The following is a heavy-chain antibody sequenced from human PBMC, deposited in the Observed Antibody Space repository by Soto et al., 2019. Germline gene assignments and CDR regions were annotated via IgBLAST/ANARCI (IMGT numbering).Heavy chain of an antibody. Sequence: GGSLRLSCAASGFTFSSYVMSWVRQAPGKGLEWVSAITGSGGDTYYADSVKGRFTISRDHSKNTLYLQMSSLRAEDTAFYYCAKGSPSTRPYYLDNWGQGTLVNVSS. CDR1: GFTFSSYV. V-gene: IGHV3-23*01. D-gene: IGHD3-10*01. CDR3: AKGSPSTRPYYLDN. J-gene: IGHJ4*02. CDR2: ITGSGGDT.